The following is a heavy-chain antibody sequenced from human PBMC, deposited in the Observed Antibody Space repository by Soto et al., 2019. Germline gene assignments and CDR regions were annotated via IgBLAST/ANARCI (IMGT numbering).Heavy chain of an antibody. V-gene: IGHV3-23*01. CDR2: ISGSGDTT. Sequence: GGSLRLSCVASGFTFSNYAMSWVRQAPGKGLEWVSGISGSGDTTYYPDSVRGRFTISRDNSKNTLYLQMNGLRAEDTAVYFCAKAPHDYHNFNWFDPWGQGTLVTVSS. CDR1: GFTFSNYA. D-gene: IGHD1-1*01. J-gene: IGHJ5*02. CDR3: AKAPHDYHNFNWFDP.